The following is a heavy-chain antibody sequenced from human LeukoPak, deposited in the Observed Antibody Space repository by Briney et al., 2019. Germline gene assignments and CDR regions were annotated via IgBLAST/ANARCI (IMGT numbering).Heavy chain of an antibody. J-gene: IGHJ3*01. CDR2: ISSDGSST. D-gene: IGHD2-2*01. V-gene: IGHV3-74*01. Sequence: GGSLRLSCAASGFTFSRYWMTWVRQAPGKGLVWVSRISSDGSSTSYADSVKGRFTISRDNAKNTLYLQMNSPRAEDTAVYYCARCTASCYANAFDVWGQGTLLTVSS. CDR1: GFTFSRYW. CDR3: ARCTASCYANAFDV.